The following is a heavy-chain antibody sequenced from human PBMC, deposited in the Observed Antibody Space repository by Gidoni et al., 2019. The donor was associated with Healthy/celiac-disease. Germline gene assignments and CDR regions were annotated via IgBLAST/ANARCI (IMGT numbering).Heavy chain of an antibody. V-gene: IGHV3-15*07. J-gene: IGHJ4*02. CDR3: TTDPFETYYYDSSGSAKTEGFDY. CDR1: GFTFSNDW. D-gene: IGHD3-22*01. Sequence: EVQLVESGGGLVKPGGSLSLSCAASGFTFSNDWRNWVRQAQGKGLEWVGRIKSKTDGGTTDYAAPVKGRFTISRDDSKNTLYLQMNSLKTEDTAVYYCTTDPFETYYYDSSGSAKTEGFDYWGQGTLVTVSS. CDR2: IKSKTDGGTT.